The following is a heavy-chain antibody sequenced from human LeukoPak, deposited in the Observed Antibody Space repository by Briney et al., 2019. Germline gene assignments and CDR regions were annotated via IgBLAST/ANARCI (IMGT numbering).Heavy chain of an antibody. CDR3: ARGPGYSGYDYGDY. V-gene: IGHV4-4*07. CDR1: GGSISSYY. Sequence: PSETLSLTCTVAGGSISSYYWSWIRQPAGKGLEWIGRIYTSGSTNYNPSLKSRVTMSVDTSKNQFSLKLSSVTAADTAVYYCARGPGYSGYDYGDYWGQGTLVTVSS. D-gene: IGHD5-12*01. J-gene: IGHJ4*02. CDR2: IYTSGST.